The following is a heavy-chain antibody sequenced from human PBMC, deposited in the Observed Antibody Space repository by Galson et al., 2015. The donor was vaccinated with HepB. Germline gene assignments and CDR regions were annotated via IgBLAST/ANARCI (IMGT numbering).Heavy chain of an antibody. CDR1: GFTFSNYW. Sequence: SLRLSCAASGFTFSNYWMQWVRQAPGKGLVWAARIKTDGTSTNYADSVKGRFTISRDNSKNILYLQMNSLRAEDTAVYYCARHVGYSYAGIDCWGQGTLVTVSS. CDR3: ARHVGYSYAGIDC. CDR2: IKTDGTST. J-gene: IGHJ4*02. V-gene: IGHV3-74*01. D-gene: IGHD5-18*01.